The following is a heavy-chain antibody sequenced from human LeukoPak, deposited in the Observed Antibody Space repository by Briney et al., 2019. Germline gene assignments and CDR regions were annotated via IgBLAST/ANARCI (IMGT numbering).Heavy chain of an antibody. J-gene: IGHJ5*02. CDR1: GGSISINY. V-gene: IGHV4-59*01. CDR2: ISYSGST. CDR3: ARAGVLGGGLGFGP. Sequence: PSETLSLTCIVSGGSISINYWSWIRQPPGKGLEWIGYISYSGSTNYNPSLQSRVTISINTSKNQFSLNLSSMTAADTAVYFCARAGVLGGGLGFGPWGKGTLVTVSS. D-gene: IGHD3/OR15-3a*01.